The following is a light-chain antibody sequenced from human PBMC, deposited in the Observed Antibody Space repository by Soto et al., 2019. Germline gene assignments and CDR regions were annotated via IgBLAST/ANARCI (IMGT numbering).Light chain of an antibody. J-gene: IGLJ1*01. V-gene: IGLV2-8*01. CDR3: SSYSGSNNLGV. CDR2: EVS. Sequence: QSALTQPASVSGSPGQSITISCIGTNTDVGGYDRVSWYQQHPGKAPKLMMYEVSKRPSGVPDRFSGSKSGNTASLTVSGLQAEDEADYYCSSYSGSNNLGVFGTGTKVTVL. CDR1: NTDVGGYDR.